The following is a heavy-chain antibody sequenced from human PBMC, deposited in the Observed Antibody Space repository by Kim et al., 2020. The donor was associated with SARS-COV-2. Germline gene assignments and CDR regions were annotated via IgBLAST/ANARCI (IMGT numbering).Heavy chain of an antibody. Sequence: GGSLRLSCAASGFTFTRFWMAWVRQAPGKGLGWVANIKQDGSVQYYVDSVKGRFTISRDNAKNSLYLQMNSLRAEDTAVYYCARDLPDAGFQPFDYWGQGTLVTVSS. V-gene: IGHV3-7*01. CDR2: IKQDGSVQ. J-gene: IGHJ4*02. CDR1: GFTFTRFW. CDR3: ARDLPDAGFQPFDY. D-gene: IGHD3-10*01.